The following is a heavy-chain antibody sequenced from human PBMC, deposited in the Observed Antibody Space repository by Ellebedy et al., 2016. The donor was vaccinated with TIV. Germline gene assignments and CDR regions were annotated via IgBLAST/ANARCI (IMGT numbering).Heavy chain of an antibody. CDR1: GYTFTSYY. V-gene: IGHV1-46*01. Sequence: AASVKVSCKASGYTFTSYYMHWVRQAPGQGLEWMGIINPSGGSTSYAQKFQGRVTMTRDTSTSTVYMELSSLRSEDTAVYYCARDRGIAVAGHSTFDYWGQGTLVTVSS. D-gene: IGHD6-19*01. CDR3: ARDRGIAVAGHSTFDY. J-gene: IGHJ4*02. CDR2: INPSGGST.